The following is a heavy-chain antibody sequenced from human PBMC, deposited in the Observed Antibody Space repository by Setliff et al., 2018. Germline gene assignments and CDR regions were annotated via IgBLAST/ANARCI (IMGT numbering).Heavy chain of an antibody. CDR2: ISGSGTST. J-gene: IGHJ4*02. CDR1: GDSFSDYY. V-gene: IGHV3-23*01. D-gene: IGHD1-26*01. Sequence: PSETLSLTCAVYGDSFSDYYWSWIRQPPGKGLEWISKISGSGTSTNFADSVKGRFTISRDNFKNTLYLQMNSLRVENTAVYYCAKWERGTTSDYFDYWGQGALVTVSS. CDR3: AKWERGTTSDYFDY.